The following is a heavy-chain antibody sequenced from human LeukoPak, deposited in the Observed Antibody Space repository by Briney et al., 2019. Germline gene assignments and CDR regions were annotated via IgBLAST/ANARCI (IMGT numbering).Heavy chain of an antibody. J-gene: IGHJ4*02. CDR2: ISAYNGNT. Sequence: ASVKVSCKASGYTFTSYGISWVRQAPGQGLEWMGWISAYNGNTNYAQKLQGRVTMTTDTSTSTAYTELRSLRSDDTAVYYCARDLSPVDYDSSGLIDYWGQGTLVTVSS. D-gene: IGHD3-22*01. V-gene: IGHV1-18*01. CDR3: ARDLSPVDYDSSGLIDY. CDR1: GYTFTSYG.